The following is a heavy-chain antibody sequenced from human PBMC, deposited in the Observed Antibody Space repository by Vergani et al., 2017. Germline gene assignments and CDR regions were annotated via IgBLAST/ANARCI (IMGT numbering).Heavy chain of an antibody. Sequence: EVQLVPSGAEVKKPGESLKISCKGSGYSFTSYWIGWVRQMPGKGLEWMGIIYPGDSDTRYSPSFQGQVTISADKSISTAYLQWSSLKASDTAMYYCARLGGYYYDSSGYAHFDYWGQGTLVTVSS. D-gene: IGHD3-22*01. J-gene: IGHJ4*02. CDR3: ARLGGYYYDSSGYAHFDY. CDR2: IYPGDSDT. V-gene: IGHV5-51*03. CDR1: GYSFTSYW.